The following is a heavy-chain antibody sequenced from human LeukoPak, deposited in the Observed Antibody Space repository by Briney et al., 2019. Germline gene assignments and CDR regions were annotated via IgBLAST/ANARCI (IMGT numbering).Heavy chain of an antibody. CDR3: AKHRTTVVTDFDY. V-gene: IGHV3-23*01. J-gene: IGHJ4*02. CDR1: GFTFSSCA. Sequence: GRSLRLSCAASGFTFSSCAMGWVRQAPGEGLEWVSTISDSGGSTYYADSVRGRFTISRDNSKNTLSLHMNSLRAEDTAVYFCAKHRTTVVTDFDYWGQGTLVTVSS. CDR2: ISDSGGST. D-gene: IGHD4-23*01.